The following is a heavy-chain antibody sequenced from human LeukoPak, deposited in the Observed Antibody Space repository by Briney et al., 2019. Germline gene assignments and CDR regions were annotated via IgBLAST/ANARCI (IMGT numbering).Heavy chain of an antibody. CDR1: GYTFTSYG. CDR3: ARDPYCGGYCWEFGFDY. D-gene: IGHD2-21*02. CDR2: ISAYNGNT. Sequence: ASVKVSCKASGYTFTSYGISWVRQAPGQGLEWMGWISAYNGNTNYAQKLQGRVTMTTDTSTSTAYMELRSLRSDDTAVYYCARDPYCGGYCWEFGFDYWGQGTLVTVSS. J-gene: IGHJ4*02. V-gene: IGHV1-18*01.